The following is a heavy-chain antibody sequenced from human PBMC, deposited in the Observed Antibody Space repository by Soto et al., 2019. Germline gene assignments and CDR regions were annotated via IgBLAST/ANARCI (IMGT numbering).Heavy chain of an antibody. V-gene: IGHV3-23*01. Sequence: EVQLLESGGGLVQPGGSLRLSCAASGFTFSSYAMSWVRQAPGKGLEWVSAISGSGGSTYYADSVKGRFTISRDNSHNTLYLQMISMIAEDMAVYNLAKGRGGATSPHDYGGQGALVNVSS. CDR1: GFTFSSYA. CDR2: ISGSGGST. D-gene: IGHD3-16*01. J-gene: IGHJ4*02. CDR3: AKGRGGATSPHDY.